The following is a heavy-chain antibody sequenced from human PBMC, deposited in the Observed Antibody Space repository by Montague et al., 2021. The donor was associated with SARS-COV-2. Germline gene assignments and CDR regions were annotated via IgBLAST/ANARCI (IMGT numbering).Heavy chain of an antibody. CDR1: GFTFSRNS. V-gene: IGHV3-21*01. CDR3: ARGGEIDVWAPFGH. CDR2: ISSDTLHT. Sequence: SLRLSCATSGFTFSRNSMIWVRQAPGKGLEWVSTISSDTLHTFYAESVKGRFTISRDNAKNELYLQMNSLRAEDMAVYYCARGGEIDVWAPFGHWGQGTLVTVSS. J-gene: IGHJ4*02. D-gene: IGHD3-16*01.